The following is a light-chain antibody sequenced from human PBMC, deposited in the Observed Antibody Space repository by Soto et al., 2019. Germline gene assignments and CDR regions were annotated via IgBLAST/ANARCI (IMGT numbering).Light chain of an antibody. Sequence: EIVLTQSPATLSLSPGERATLSCRASQSVSSYLAWYQQKPGQAPRLLIYDASNRATGIPTRFSGRGSGTDFTLTISSLEPEDFAVYYCQQRSTPFTFGPGTKVDIK. V-gene: IGKV3-11*01. J-gene: IGKJ3*01. CDR3: QQRSTPFT. CDR2: DAS. CDR1: QSVSSY.